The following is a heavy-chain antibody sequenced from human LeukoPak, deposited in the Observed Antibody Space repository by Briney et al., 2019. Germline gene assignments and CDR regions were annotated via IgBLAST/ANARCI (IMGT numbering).Heavy chain of an antibody. J-gene: IGHJ4*02. D-gene: IGHD6-19*01. CDR2: ISSSGGST. CDR3: AKEGSGWYLYYFDY. V-gene: IGHV3-23*01. CDR1: GFTFTNYA. Sequence: PGGSLRLSCAASGFTFTNYAMRWVRQITGKGLEWVAGISSSGGSTFYADSVKGRFTISRDKSKNMVFLQMNSLRAEDTAIYYCAKEGSGWYLYYFDYWGQGTLVTVSS.